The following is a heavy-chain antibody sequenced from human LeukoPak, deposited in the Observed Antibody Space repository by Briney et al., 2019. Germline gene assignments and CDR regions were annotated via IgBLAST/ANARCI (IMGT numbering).Heavy chain of an antibody. CDR2: ISYDGSNK. D-gene: IGHD2-2*01. Sequence: GSLRLSCAASGFTFSSYAMHWVRQAPGKGLEWVAVISYDGSNKYYADSVKGRFTISRDNSKNTLYLQMNSLRAEDTAVYYCAKDRCSSTSCNRHYYYYMDVWGKGTTVTISS. CDR3: AKDRCSSTSCNRHYYYYMDV. CDR1: GFTFSSYA. V-gene: IGHV3-30*04. J-gene: IGHJ6*03.